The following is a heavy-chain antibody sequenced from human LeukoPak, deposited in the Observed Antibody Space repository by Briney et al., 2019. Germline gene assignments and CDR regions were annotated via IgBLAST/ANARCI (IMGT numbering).Heavy chain of an antibody. CDR3: ATDLADATYGFDI. J-gene: IGHJ3*02. Sequence: SVKVSFKPSGGTFTKFAISWVRQAPGQGLEWVGGFIPILGTSNSAEKFQGRLTVTKDEFTGTAYMELSTLRSEDTAVYYCATDLADATYGFDIWGQGTMVTVSS. V-gene: IGHV1-69*05. CDR1: GGTFTKFA. CDR2: FIPILGTS. D-gene: IGHD6-13*01.